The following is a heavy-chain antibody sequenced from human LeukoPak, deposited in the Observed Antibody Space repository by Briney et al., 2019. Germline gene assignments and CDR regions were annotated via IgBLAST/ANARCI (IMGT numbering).Heavy chain of an antibody. CDR1: GFTFSSYS. Sequence: GGSLRLSCAASGFTFSSYSMNWVRQAPGKGLEWVSSISSSSSYICYADSVKGRFTISRDNAKNSLYLQMNSPRAEDTAVYYCARGTPSSSGWLYYGMDVWGQGTTVTVSS. J-gene: IGHJ6*02. D-gene: IGHD6-19*01. CDR2: ISSSSSYI. V-gene: IGHV3-21*01. CDR3: ARGTPSSSGWLYYGMDV.